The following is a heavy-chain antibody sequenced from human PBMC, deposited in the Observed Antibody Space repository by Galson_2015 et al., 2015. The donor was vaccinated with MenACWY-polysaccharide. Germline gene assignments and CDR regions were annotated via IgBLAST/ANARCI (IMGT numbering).Heavy chain of an antibody. J-gene: IGHJ4*02. V-gene: IGHV1-8*01. CDR3: ARVLKGLVGATPDY. D-gene: IGHD1-26*01. CDR1: GYTFTSYD. CDR2: MNPNSANT. Sequence: SVKVSCKASGYTFTSYDINWVRQATGQGLGWMGWMNPNSANTGYAQKFQGRVTMTGNTPISTAYMELSSLTSEDTAVYYCARVLKGLVGATPDYWGQGTLVTVSS.